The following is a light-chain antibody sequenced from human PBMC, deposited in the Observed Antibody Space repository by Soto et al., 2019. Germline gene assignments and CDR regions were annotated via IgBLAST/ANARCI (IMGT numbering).Light chain of an antibody. CDR1: QSVSTR. CDR3: QHYRRNTWS. Sequence: DSQMTQSPSSLSASVGYRVTIICRASQSVSTRLAWYQQKPGKAPKVLIYAASTLQSGVPSRFSGSGSGTDFTLTISSLQPEDFATYYCQHYRRNTWSFGPGTKVDIK. V-gene: IGKV1-5*02. CDR2: AAS. J-gene: IGKJ1*01.